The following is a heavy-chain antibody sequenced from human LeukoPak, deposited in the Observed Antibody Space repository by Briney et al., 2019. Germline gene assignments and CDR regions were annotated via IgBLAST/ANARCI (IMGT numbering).Heavy chain of an antibody. Sequence: GESLKISCKGSGYSFTSYWIGWVRQMPGKGLEWMGIIYPGDSDTRYSPSFQGQVTISADKSISTAYLQWSSLKASDTAMYYCASGEEDHDYGDHRCDYWGQGTLVTVSS. CDR2: IYPGDSDT. CDR1: GYSFTSYW. J-gene: IGHJ4*02. CDR3: ASGEEDHDYGDHRCDY. V-gene: IGHV5-51*01. D-gene: IGHD4-17*01.